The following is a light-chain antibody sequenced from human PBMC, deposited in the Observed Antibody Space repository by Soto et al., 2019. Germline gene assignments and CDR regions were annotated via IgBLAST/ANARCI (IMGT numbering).Light chain of an antibody. V-gene: IGLV1-40*01. CDR1: SSNIGAGYD. J-gene: IGLJ3*02. CDR3: QSYDGILSGVV. CDR2: GNI. Sequence: QSVLTQPPSVSGAPGQRVTISCTGTSSNIGAGYDVQWYQQLPGTAPKLLIYGNINRPSGLADRFSGSKSGTSASLAITGLQAEDEADYYCQSYDGILSGVVFGGGTKLTVL.